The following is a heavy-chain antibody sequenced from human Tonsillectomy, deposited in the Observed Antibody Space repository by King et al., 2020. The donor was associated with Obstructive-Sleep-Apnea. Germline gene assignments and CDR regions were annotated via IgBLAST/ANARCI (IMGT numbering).Heavy chain of an antibody. V-gene: IGHV3-30*04. CDR1: GFTLRDYA. J-gene: IGHJ4*02. Sequence: HVQLVESGGGVVQPGRSLRLSCAASGFTLRDYAMHWVRQAPGKGLEWVAVITSDRSNKDYAASVKGRFTISRENSKNTLYMQMNRLRTEDTAVYYCGTNPMREDYWGQGTLVTVSS. D-gene: IGHD1/OR15-1a*01. CDR3: GTNPMREDY. CDR2: ITSDRSNK.